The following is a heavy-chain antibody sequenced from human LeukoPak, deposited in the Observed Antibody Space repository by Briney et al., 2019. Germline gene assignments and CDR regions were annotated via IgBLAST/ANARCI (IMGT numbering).Heavy chain of an antibody. CDR3: ASWVTVTHYYYYGMDV. D-gene: IGHD4-17*01. J-gene: IGHJ6*02. V-gene: IGHV3-33*01. CDR2: IWYDGSNN. CDR1: GFTFSAYG. Sequence: GGSLRLSCAASGFTFSAYGMHWVRQAPGKGLEWVASIWYDGSNNFHADSVRGRFTISRDNSKNALYLQMNSLRAEDTAVYYCASWVTVTHYYYYGMDVWGQGTTVTVSS.